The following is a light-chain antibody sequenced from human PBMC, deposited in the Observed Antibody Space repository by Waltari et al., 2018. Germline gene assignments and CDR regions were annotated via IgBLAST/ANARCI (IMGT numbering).Light chain of an antibody. CDR3: HQYDNWPPT. V-gene: IGKV3-15*01. J-gene: IGKJ2*01. CDR2: GAS. Sequence: LVMTQSPATLSVSLGDKATLSCRASQNIKNKLAWYQQKPGQAPRLLVFGASTRATGIPDRFSGSGSGTDFTLTIGSLQSEDFAVYYCHQYDNWPPTFGQGTKLDIK. CDR1: QNIKNK.